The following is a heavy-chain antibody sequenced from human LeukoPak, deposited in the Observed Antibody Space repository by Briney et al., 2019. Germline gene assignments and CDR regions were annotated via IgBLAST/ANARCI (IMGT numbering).Heavy chain of an antibody. CDR2: IYPGDSDA. D-gene: IGHD4-17*01. CDR3: ARGGYGDFFSAFDI. V-gene: IGHV5-51*01. Sequence: NLGESLKISCKSSGYSFTTYWIGWVRPMPGKGLEWMGIIYPGDSDARYSPPFQGQVTISADKSITTAYLQWTSLKASDTAMYYCARGGYGDFFSAFDIWGQGTMVTVSS. J-gene: IGHJ3*02. CDR1: GYSFTTYW.